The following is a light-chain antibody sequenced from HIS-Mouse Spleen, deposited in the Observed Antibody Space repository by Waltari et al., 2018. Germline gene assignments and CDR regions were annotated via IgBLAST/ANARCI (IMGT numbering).Light chain of an antibody. CDR3: QQSYSTFT. CDR2: AAS. Sequence: DIQMTQSPSSLSASVGDRVTIPCRASQSISSYLNWYQQKPGKAPKLRIYAASSLQSGVPSRFSGSGSGTDFTLTISSLQPEDFATYYCQQSYSTFTFGPGTKVDIK. V-gene: IGKV1-39*01. CDR1: QSISSY. J-gene: IGKJ3*01.